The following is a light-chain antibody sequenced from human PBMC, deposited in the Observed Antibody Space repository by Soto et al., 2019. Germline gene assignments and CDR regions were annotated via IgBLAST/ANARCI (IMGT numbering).Light chain of an antibody. CDR1: QGISSY. CDR3: QQLNSYLT. J-gene: IGKJ4*01. V-gene: IGKV1-9*01. Sequence: IQLTQSPSSLSASVGDRVTITCRASQGISSYLAWYQQKPGKAPKLLIYAASTLQSGVPSRFSGSGSGTYFTITISSLQHEYFATYYCQQLNSYLTLGGGTKVEIK. CDR2: AAS.